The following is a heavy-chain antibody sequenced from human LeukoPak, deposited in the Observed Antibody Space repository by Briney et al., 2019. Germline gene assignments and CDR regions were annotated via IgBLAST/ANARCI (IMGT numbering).Heavy chain of an antibody. J-gene: IGHJ4*02. CDR3: ARGGYSSSSRPFDY. CDR1: GGSISSYY. Sequence: KSSETLSLTCTVSGGSISSYYWSWIRQPPGKGLEWIGYIYYSGSTNYNPSLKSRVTISVDTSKNQFSLKLSSVTAADTAVYYCARGGYSSSSRPFDYWGQGTLVTVSS. CDR2: IYYSGST. V-gene: IGHV4-59*01. D-gene: IGHD6-6*01.